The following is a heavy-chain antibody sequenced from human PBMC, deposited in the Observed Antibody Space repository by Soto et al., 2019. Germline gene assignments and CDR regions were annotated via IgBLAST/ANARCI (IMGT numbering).Heavy chain of an antibody. V-gene: IGHV3-11*01. CDR3: ARGTGRRYSGYDWAEGWVTYYYGMDV. Sequence: VQLVESGGGLVKPGGSLRLSCAASGFTFSDYYMSWIRQAPGKGLEWVSYISSSGSTIYYADSVKGRFTISRDNAKNSLYLQMNSLRAEDTAVYYCARGTGRRYSGYDWAEGWVTYYYGMDVWGQGTTVTVSS. D-gene: IGHD5-12*01. CDR2: ISSSGSTI. CDR1: GFTFSDYY. J-gene: IGHJ6*02.